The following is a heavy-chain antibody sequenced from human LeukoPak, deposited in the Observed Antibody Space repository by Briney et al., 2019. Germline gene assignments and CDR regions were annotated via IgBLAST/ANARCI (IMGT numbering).Heavy chain of an antibody. Sequence: GGSLRLSCAASGFTFSSYAMTWVRQAPGKGLEWVSAISGSGGNTYYADSVKGRFTISRDNSKNTLYLQMNSLRAEDTAVYYCAKDLGSGAYDSTGYYFGFDYWGQGTLVTVSS. D-gene: IGHD3-22*01. J-gene: IGHJ4*02. V-gene: IGHV3-23*01. CDR2: ISGSGGNT. CDR3: AKDLGSGAYDSTGYYFGFDY. CDR1: GFTFSSYA.